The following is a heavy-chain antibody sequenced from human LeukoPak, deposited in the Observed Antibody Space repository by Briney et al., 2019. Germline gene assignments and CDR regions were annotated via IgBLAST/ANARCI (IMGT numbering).Heavy chain of an antibody. Sequence: ASVNVSCKVSGYSVSEVSMHWVRQAPGKGLEWMGGFNVEDGKTTYVQKFQGRVTMAEDTSADAAYMQLSSLRSEDTAVYYCATDDGEGATGFDYWGQGTLVTVSS. J-gene: IGHJ4*02. V-gene: IGHV1-24*01. CDR2: FNVEDGKT. CDR1: GYSVSEVS. CDR3: ATDDGEGATGFDY. D-gene: IGHD1-26*01.